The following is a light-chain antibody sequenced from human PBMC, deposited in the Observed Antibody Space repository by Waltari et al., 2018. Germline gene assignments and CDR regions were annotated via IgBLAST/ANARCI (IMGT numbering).Light chain of an antibody. CDR2: GAS. Sequence: VLTQSPGTLPLSPGERATLPCRASQSLTKRYLAWYQQKPGQAPRLLIYGASSRAAGIPDRCSGSGSGTDFTLTISRLEPEDFAVYYCQQYGSSVLYTFGQGTKLEIK. CDR1: QSLTKRY. CDR3: QQYGSSVLYT. V-gene: IGKV3-20*01. J-gene: IGKJ2*01.